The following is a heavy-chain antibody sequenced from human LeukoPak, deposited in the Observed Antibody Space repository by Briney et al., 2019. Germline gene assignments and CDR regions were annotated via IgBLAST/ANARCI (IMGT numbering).Heavy chain of an antibody. CDR3: ARVRITIFGVVPIDP. Sequence: EINHSGSTNYNPSLKSRVTISVDTSKNQFSLKLSSVTAADTAVYYCARVRITIFGVVPIDPWGQGTLVTVSS. J-gene: IGHJ5*02. D-gene: IGHD3-3*01. V-gene: IGHV4-34*01. CDR2: INHSGST.